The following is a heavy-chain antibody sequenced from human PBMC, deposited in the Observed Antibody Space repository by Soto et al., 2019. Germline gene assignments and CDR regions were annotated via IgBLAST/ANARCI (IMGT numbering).Heavy chain of an antibody. V-gene: IGHV1-18*01. CDR3: ARMKGWPAASPGNWSDP. J-gene: IGHJ5*02. D-gene: IGHD2-2*01. CDR2: ISAYNGNT. CDR1: GYTFTSYG. Sequence: ASVKVSCKASGYTFTSYGISWVRQAPGQGLEWMRWISAYNGNTNYAQKLQGRVTMTADTSTSTAYMELRSLRSDDTAVYYCARMKGWPAASPGNWSDPWGQGTLVTVSS.